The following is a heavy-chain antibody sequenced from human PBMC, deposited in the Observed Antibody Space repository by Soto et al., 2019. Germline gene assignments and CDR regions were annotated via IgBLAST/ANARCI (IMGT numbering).Heavy chain of an antibody. CDR3: ARARRGYSSSWYNWFDS. V-gene: IGHV4-34*01. J-gene: IGHJ5*01. Sequence: LSLTCVVYGGSFNGYYWSWIRQPPGQGLEWIGEIHHSGGTNYNPSLKSRVTISVDTYKSQFSLELSSVTAADTSVYYCARARRGYSSSWYNWFDSWGQGTLVTVSS. CDR2: IHHSGGT. CDR1: GGSFNGYY. D-gene: IGHD6-13*01.